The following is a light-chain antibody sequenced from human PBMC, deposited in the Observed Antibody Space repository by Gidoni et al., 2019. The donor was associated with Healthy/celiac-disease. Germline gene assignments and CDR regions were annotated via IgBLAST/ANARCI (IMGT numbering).Light chain of an antibody. CDR3: QKYNSAPLT. V-gene: IGKV1-27*01. Sequence: DIQMTQSPSSLYATVGDRVTITSRARQGISNYLAWYQQKPGKVPKLLIYSASTLQSGVPSRFCGSGSGTDFTLTISSLQPEDVATYYCQKYNSAPLTFGGGTKVEIK. CDR2: SAS. CDR1: QGISNY. J-gene: IGKJ4*01.